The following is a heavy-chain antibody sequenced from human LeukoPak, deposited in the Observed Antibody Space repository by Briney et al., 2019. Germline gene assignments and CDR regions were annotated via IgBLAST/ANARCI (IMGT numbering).Heavy chain of an antibody. CDR2: IFGNVSP. V-gene: IGHV4-4*09. CDR1: GAPISDYF. J-gene: IGHJ3*02. CDR3: ARRFRTSATLHHDAYDI. Sequence: SETLSLTCTVSGAPISDYFWGWIRHPPGKGLEWIGHIFGNVSPDYNPSLKSRVTITTDTSKNQFSLQLTSVTAADTAMYFCARRFRTSATLHHDAYDIWGQGTEVTVSS. D-gene: IGHD3-3*01.